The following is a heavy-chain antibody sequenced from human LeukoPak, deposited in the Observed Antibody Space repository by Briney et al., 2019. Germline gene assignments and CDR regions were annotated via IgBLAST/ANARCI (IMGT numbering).Heavy chain of an antibody. CDR1: GGSISSGGYS. J-gene: IGHJ5*02. V-gene: IGHV4-30-2*01. D-gene: IGHD6-25*01. CDR2: IYHSGST. CDR3: ARSNQGLPNWFDP. Sequence: SQTLSLTCAVSGGSISSGGYSWSWIRQPPGKGLEWIGYIYHSGSTYYNPSLKSRVTISVDRSKNQFSLKLSSVTAADTAVYYCARSNQGLPNWFDPWGQGNLVTVSS.